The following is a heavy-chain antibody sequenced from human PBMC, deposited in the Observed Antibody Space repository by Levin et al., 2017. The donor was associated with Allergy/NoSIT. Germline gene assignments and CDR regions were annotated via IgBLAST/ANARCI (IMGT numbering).Heavy chain of an antibody. J-gene: IGHJ3*02. V-gene: IGHV1-18*01. D-gene: IGHD2-8*01. CDR2: ISPYSGDT. CDR1: GFPFTFYG. Sequence: GESLKISCKASGFPFTFYGLSWVRQAPGQGLEWMGWISPYSGDTKYAQKFQGRVTMTSDTSTSTAYMELRSLRSADTAVYYGAREMAETAADTFDIWGQGTLVTVSS. CDR3: AREMAETAADTFDI.